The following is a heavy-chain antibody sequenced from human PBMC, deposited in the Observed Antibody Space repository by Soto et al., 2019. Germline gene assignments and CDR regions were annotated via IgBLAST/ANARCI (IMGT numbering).Heavy chain of an antibody. D-gene: IGHD6-19*01. CDR2: INWNGGRT. CDR1: GFSFDDYG. V-gene: IGHV3-20*01. J-gene: IGHJ4*02. CDR3: ASALLGSGWYVGEQDC. Sequence: EVQLVESGGGVVRPGGSLRLSCAASGFSFDDYGMSWVRQAPGKGLEWVSGINWNGGRTGYADYVKGRYTISRDNAKNALGLQRSSLRAEDTALDHCASALLGSGWYVGEQDCWGQGTLGTVSS.